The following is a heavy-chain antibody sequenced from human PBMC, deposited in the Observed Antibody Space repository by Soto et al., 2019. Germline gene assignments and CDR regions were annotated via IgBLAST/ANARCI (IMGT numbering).Heavy chain of an antibody. CDR1: GFSVSINY. V-gene: IGHV3-53*01. J-gene: IGHJ4*02. CDR3: ARGMANTAMVLVY. D-gene: IGHD5-18*01. CDR2: IYSGGSI. Sequence: LRLSCAASGFSVSINYMSWVRQAPGKGLEWVSVIYSGGSIQYADSVKGRFTISRDDSKNTLYLQMNSMRAEDTAVYYCARGMANTAMVLVYWGQGSLVTFSS.